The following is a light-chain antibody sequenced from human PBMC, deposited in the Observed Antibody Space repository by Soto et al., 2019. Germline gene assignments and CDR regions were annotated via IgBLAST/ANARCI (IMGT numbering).Light chain of an antibody. CDR3: QQYGNSPFT. V-gene: IGKV3-20*01. CDR2: DVS. CDR1: RAVSSTY. J-gene: IGKJ2*01. Sequence: EIVLTQSPGTLSLSPGDRVTLSCWASRAVSSTYLAWYQQKPGQAPRLIMYDVSSRATGIPDRFSGAGSGTYCTLTISALEPDDFAVYYCQQYGNSPFTFGRGTKVEV.